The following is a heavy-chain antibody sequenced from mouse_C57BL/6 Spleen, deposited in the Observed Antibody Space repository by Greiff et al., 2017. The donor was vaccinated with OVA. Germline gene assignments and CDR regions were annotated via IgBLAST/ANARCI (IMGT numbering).Heavy chain of an antibody. J-gene: IGHJ2*01. Sequence: VKLMESGAELVKPGASVKISCKASGYAFSSYWMNWVKQRPGKGLEWIGQIYPGDGDTNYNGKFKGKATLTADKSSSTAYMQLSSLTSEYSAVYFCARSGYGNFTYYFDYWGQGTTLTVSS. CDR3: ARSGYGNFTYYFDY. V-gene: IGHV1-80*01. CDR2: IYPGDGDT. CDR1: GYAFSSYW. D-gene: IGHD2-1*01.